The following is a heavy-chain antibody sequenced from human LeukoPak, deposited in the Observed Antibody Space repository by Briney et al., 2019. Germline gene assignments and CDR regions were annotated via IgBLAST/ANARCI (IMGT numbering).Heavy chain of an antibody. D-gene: IGHD3-10*01. J-gene: IGHJ4*01. CDR3: ARGTGSLFY. CDR1: GGSITRGSYY. Sequence: SETLSLTCAVSGGSITRGSYYWTWIRQPAGEALEWIGHVFTSGNTNYNPSLKGRVTISIETSKSQFSLNLNSVTAADTAVYYCARGTGSLFYWGHGILVTVSS. V-gene: IGHV4-61*09. CDR2: VFTSGNT.